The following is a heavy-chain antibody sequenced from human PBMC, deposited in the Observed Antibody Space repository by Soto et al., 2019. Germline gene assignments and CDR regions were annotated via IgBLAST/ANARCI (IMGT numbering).Heavy chain of an antibody. CDR3: ARSVRCSGGSCYPYYFDY. D-gene: IGHD2-15*01. Sequence: QVQLVQSGAAVKKPGASVKVSCKASGYTFTSYGISWVRQAPGQGLEWMGGISAYNGNTNYAPKPQGRVTMTTDTSTSTAYMELRSLRSDDTAVYYCARSVRCSGGSCYPYYFDYWGQGTLVTVSS. V-gene: IGHV1-18*01. J-gene: IGHJ4*02. CDR2: ISAYNGNT. CDR1: GYTFTSYG.